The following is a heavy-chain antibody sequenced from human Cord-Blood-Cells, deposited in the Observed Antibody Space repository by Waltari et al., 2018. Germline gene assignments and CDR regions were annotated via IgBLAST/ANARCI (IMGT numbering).Heavy chain of an antibody. V-gene: IGHV3-7*01. CDR1: GFTFSSYW. J-gene: IGHJ4*02. CDR3: ARDYVNGVFDY. D-gene: IGHD2-8*01. CDR2: IKQDGSEK. Sequence: EVQLVESGGGLVQPGGSLRLSCAASGFTFSSYWMSWVRQAPGKGLEWVANIKQDGSEKYYVESVKGRFTISRDNAKNSLYLQMNSLRAEETAVYYCARDYVNGVFDYWGQGTLVTVSS.